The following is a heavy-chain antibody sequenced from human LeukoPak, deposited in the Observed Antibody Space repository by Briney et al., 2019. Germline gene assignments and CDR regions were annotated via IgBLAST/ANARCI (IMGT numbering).Heavy chain of an antibody. Sequence: SETLSLTCSVSGGSIRNYVWSWIRQPAGKGLEWIGRIYTSGSIDYKPSLRSPVTMSVDTSRNQFSLKLTSVTAADTAVYYCVRESKTYDGSGYYHDYWGQGTLVTVSS. CDR2: IYTSGSI. V-gene: IGHV4-4*07. J-gene: IGHJ4*02. CDR1: GGSIRNYV. CDR3: VRESKTYDGSGYYHDY. D-gene: IGHD3-22*01.